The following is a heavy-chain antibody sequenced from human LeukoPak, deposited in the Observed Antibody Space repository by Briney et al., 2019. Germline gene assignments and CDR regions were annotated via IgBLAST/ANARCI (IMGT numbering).Heavy chain of an antibody. V-gene: IGHV3-23*01. CDR3: ARVKWFGESELASYYFDY. CDR2: TSGSGGST. CDR1: GFTFSSYA. J-gene: IGHJ4*02. Sequence: PGGSLRLSCAASGFTFSSYAMSWVRQAPGKGLEWVSATSGSGGSTYYADSVKGRFTISRDNSKNTLYLQMNSLRAEDTAVYYCARVKWFGESELASYYFDYWGQGTLVTVSS. D-gene: IGHD3-10*01.